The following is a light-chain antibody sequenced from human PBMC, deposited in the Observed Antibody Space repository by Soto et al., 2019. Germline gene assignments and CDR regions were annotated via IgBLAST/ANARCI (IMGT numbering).Light chain of an antibody. V-gene: IGKV1-8*01. J-gene: IGKJ1*01. CDR1: QGISSY. Sequence: AIRMTQSPSSLSASTGDRVTITCRASQGISSYLAWYQQKPGKAPKLLIYAASTLQSGVPSRFSGSGSGTEFTLTISCLQSEDLANYYCQQYYSYPPTFGQGTKVEIK. CDR3: QQYYSYPPT. CDR2: AAS.